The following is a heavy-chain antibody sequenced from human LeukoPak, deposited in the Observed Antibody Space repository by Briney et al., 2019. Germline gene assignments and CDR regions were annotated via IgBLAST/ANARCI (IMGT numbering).Heavy chain of an antibody. V-gene: IGHV4-61*02. J-gene: IGHJ4*02. CDR2: IYTSGST. CDR1: GGSIGSGSYY. Sequence: SSQTLSLTCTVSGGSIGSGSYYWSWIRQPAGKGLEWIGRIYTSGSTNYNPSLKSRITISVDTSKNQFSLKLSSVTAADTAVYYCARNSCPSGSCYDNRGYFDYWGQGTLVTVSS. CDR3: ARNSCPSGSCYDNRGYFDY. D-gene: IGHD2-15*01.